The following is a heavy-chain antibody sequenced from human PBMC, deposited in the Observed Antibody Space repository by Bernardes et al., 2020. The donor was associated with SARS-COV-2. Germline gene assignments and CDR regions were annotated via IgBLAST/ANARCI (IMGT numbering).Heavy chain of an antibody. CDR2: IRGADSTI. D-gene: IGHD2-15*01. CDR1: AFIFSDFE. J-gene: IGHJ6*02. CDR3: ARSQPPKAYCRGGRCYSEGGPNYYGLDV. V-gene: IGHV3-48*03. Sequence: GGSLSHSCAASAFIFSDFEMNWVRQAPGKGLEWVSYIRGADSTIFYADSVKGRFTISRDNAKNSLYLQMNGLGAEDTGVYYCARSQPPKAYCRGGRCYSEGGPNYYGLDVWGQGTTVTVS.